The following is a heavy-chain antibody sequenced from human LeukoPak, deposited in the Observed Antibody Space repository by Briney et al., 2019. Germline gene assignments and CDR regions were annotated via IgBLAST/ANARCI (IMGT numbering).Heavy chain of an antibody. V-gene: IGHV4-59*08. D-gene: IGHD3-22*01. CDR1: GDSIRNYY. J-gene: IGHJ3*02. Sequence: SETLSLTCTVSGDSIRNYYWSWIRQLPGKGLEWIGYIYYSGSTNYNPSLKSRVTISLDTSMNQFSLKLTSVTAADTAVYYCARHRSDDSSGYSDAFDICGQGTMVTVSS. CDR3: ARHRSDDSSGYSDAFDI. CDR2: IYYSGST.